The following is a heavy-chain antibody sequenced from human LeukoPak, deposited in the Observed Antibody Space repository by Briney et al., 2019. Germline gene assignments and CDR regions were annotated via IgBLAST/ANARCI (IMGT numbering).Heavy chain of an antibody. CDR3: ARRPGKYQPLPFDY. CDR2: IYPGDSDT. J-gene: IGHJ4*02. D-gene: IGHD2-2*01. CDR1: VNIFPNYW. V-gene: IGHV5-51*01. Sequence: GASLKISCKGSVNIFPNYWIGWGRQLLGKGLRWMGIIYPGDSDTKYSPSFQGQVTISADKSISTAYLQWSSLKASDTAMYYCARRPGKYQPLPFDYWGQGTLVTVSS.